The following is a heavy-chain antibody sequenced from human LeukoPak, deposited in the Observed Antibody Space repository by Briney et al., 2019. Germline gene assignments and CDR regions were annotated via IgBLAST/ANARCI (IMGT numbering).Heavy chain of an antibody. CDR3: AKDGLKDYGDYVYYYYYMDV. J-gene: IGHJ6*03. Sequence: GGSLRLSCAASGFIFSSYWMSWVRQAPGKGLEWVSAISGSGGSTYYADSVKGRFTISRGNSKNTLYLQMNSLRAEDTAVYYCAKDGLKDYGDYVYYYYYMDVWGKGTTVTVSS. CDR1: GFIFSSYW. V-gene: IGHV3-23*01. CDR2: ISGSGGST. D-gene: IGHD4-17*01.